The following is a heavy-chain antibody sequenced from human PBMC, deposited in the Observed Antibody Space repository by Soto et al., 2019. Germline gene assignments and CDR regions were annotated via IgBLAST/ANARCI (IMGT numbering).Heavy chain of an antibody. CDR3: ARYSSSWYVFGDYYYYYYMDV. Sequence: ASVKVSCKASGYTFTSYGISWVRQAPGQGLEWMGWISAYNGNTNYAQKLQGRVTMTTDTSTSTAYMELRSLRSDDTAVYYCARYSSSWYVFGDYYYYYYMDVWGKGTTVTVSS. J-gene: IGHJ6*03. CDR1: GYTFTSYG. D-gene: IGHD6-13*01. CDR2: ISAYNGNT. V-gene: IGHV1-18*01.